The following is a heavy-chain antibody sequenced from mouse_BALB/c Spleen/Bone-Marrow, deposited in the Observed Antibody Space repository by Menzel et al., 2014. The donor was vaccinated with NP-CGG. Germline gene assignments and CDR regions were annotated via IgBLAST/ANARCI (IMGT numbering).Heavy chain of an antibody. D-gene: IGHD1-1*02. CDR2: IWAGGST. Sequence: VKLMESGPGLVAPSQSLSITCTVSGFSLTSYGVHWVRQPPGKGLEWLGVIWAGGSTNYNSALMSRLSISKDNSKSQVFLKMNXXXTXDTAMYYXARYYLYAMDYWGQGTSVTVSS. V-gene: IGHV2-9*02. J-gene: IGHJ4*01. CDR3: ARYYLYAMDY. CDR1: GFSLTSYG.